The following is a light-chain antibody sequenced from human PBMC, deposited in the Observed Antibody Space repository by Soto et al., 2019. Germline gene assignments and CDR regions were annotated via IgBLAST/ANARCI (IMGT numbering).Light chain of an antibody. V-gene: IGKV1-39*01. J-gene: IGKJ3*01. CDR3: QQSHSTPRT. CDR2: AAS. Sequence: DIQMTQSPSSLSASVGDRVTITCRASQSISSYLNWYQQKPGKAPKLLIYAASNLQSGVPSRFSGSGSGTDFTLTISSLQPEDFATYYCQQSHSTPRTFGPGTKVDIK. CDR1: QSISSY.